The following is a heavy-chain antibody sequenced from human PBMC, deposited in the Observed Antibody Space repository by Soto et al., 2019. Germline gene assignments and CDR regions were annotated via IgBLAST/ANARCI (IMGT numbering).Heavy chain of an antibody. CDR1: GGNFSNYG. J-gene: IGHJ5*02. CDR3: ARASGRSWYNWFDP. CDR2: IVPLFGTT. V-gene: IGHV1-69*01. D-gene: IGHD6-13*01. Sequence: QVQLVQSGAEVKKPGSSVTVSCKASGGNFSNYGISWVRQAPGQGLEYMGGIVPLFGTTNYAHKFRGRVTITADESTSTVYMEVSSLKSEDTAVYFCARASGRSWYNWFDPWGQGTLVTVST.